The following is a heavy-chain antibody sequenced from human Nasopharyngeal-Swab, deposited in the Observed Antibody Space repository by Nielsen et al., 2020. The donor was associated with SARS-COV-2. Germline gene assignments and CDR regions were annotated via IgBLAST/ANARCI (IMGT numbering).Heavy chain of an antibody. CDR2: MNPNSGNT. Sequence: ASVKVSCKASGYTFTSYDINWVRQATGQGLEWMGWMNPNSGNTGYAQKFQGRVTITADESTSTAYMELSSLRSEDTAVYYCARDVLILCGGDCYSNYYYGMDVWGQGTTVTVSS. J-gene: IGHJ6*02. D-gene: IGHD2-21*02. V-gene: IGHV1-8*01. CDR3: ARDVLILCGGDCYSNYYYGMDV. CDR1: GYTFTSYD.